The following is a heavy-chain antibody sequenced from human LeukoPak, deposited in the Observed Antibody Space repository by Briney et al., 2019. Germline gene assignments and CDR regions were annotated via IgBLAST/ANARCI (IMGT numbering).Heavy chain of an antibody. V-gene: IGHV3-74*01. Sequence: PGGSLRLSCAASGFTFSSYWMHWVRQAPGKGLVWVSRINSDGSSTSYADSVKGRFTISRNYAKNTLYLQMNSLRAEDTAVYYCARAVDIVATRTPAYWGQGTLVTVSS. CDR2: INSDGSST. D-gene: IGHD5-12*01. J-gene: IGHJ4*02. CDR1: GFTFSSYW. CDR3: ARAVDIVATRTPAY.